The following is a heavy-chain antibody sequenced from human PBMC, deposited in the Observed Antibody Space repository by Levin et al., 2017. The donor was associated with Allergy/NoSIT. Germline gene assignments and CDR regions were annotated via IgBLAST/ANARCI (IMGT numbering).Heavy chain of an antibody. Sequence: SETLSLTCAVYGGSFTGYLWNWIRQPPGKGLEWIGEVNHGGGTNYNPSLKSRVTISIDTSKNQFSLELSSVTAADTAVYFCARHKLNDGAAAFDFWGQGALVTVSS. CDR2: VNHGGGT. V-gene: IGHV4-34*01. CDR1: GGSFTGYL. D-gene: IGHD6-25*01. CDR3: ARHKLNDGAAAFDF. J-gene: IGHJ4*02.